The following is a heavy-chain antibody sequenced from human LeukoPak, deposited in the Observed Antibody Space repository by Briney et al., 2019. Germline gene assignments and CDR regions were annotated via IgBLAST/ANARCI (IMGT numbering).Heavy chain of an antibody. Sequence: PGGSLRLSCAASGFSSTNYSMNWVRQAPGKGLEWVSSISSSSSYIYYADSVKGRFTISRDNTKNSLYLQMYSLRAEDTAVYYCARDRDPYYDYLWGSYRPSYFDDWGQGTLVTVSS. J-gene: IGHJ4*02. D-gene: IGHD3-16*02. V-gene: IGHV3-21*01. CDR3: ARDRDPYYDYLWGSYRPSYFDD. CDR1: GFSSTNYS. CDR2: ISSSSSYI.